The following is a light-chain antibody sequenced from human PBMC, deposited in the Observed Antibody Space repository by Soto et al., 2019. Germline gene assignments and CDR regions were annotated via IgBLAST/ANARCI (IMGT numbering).Light chain of an antibody. CDR1: SSDVGGYNY. J-gene: IGLJ1*01. Sequence: QSVLAQPPSASESPGQSVTISCTGTSSDVGGYNYVSWYQQHPGKAPKLMIYEVFKRPSGVPDRFSGSKSGNTASLTVSGLQAEDEADYYCCLYIGATTYVFGTGTKVTVL. V-gene: IGLV2-8*01. CDR2: EVF. CDR3: CLYIGATTYV.